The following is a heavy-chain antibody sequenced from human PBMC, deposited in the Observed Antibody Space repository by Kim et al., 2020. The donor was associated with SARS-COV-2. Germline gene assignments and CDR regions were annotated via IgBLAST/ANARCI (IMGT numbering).Heavy chain of an antibody. J-gene: IGHJ4*02. V-gene: IGHV1-69*01. CDR3: AREGGRYYDSSVYSFDS. D-gene: IGHD3-22*01. Sequence: RFQGGVTITADESTSTAYMELSSLRSEDTAVYYCAREGGRYYDSSVYSFDSWGQGTLVTVSS.